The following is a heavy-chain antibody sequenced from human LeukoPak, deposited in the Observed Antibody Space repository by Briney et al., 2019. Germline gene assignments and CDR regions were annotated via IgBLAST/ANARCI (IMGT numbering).Heavy chain of an antibody. J-gene: IGHJ3*02. CDR2: ISSSSSYI. CDR3: ARDDAFDI. Sequence: GGSLRLSCAASGFTFSSYRMNWVRQAPGKGLEWVSSISSSSSYIYYADSVKGRFTISRDNAKNSLYLQMNSLRAEDTTAYYCARDDAFDIWGQGKRVTVSS. CDR1: GFTFSSYR. V-gene: IGHV3-21*01.